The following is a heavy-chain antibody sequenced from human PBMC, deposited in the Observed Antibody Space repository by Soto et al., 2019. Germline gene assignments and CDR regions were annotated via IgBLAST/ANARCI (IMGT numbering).Heavy chain of an antibody. Sequence: SETLSLTCVVSGYSITSGFYWCCFRQSPGKGLEWIGSISYSAKTFYNPSLASRLSIAVDTSMNQFSLRLTSVTAADTALYYCTRGAGAPWVRFDSWGQGTLVTVSS. J-gene: IGHJ4*02. CDR3: TRGAGAPWVRFDS. V-gene: IGHV4-38-2*01. CDR1: GYSITSGFY. D-gene: IGHD3-22*01. CDR2: ISYSAKT.